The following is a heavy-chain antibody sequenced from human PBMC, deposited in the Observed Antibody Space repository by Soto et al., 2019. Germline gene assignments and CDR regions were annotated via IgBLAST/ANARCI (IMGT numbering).Heavy chain of an antibody. CDR1: GFTFSSYG. CDR3: AKDTAMVLYYYYGMDV. V-gene: IGHV3-30*18. J-gene: IGHJ6*02. Sequence: GGSLRLSCAASGFTFSSYGMHWVRQAPGKGLEWVAVISYDGSNKYYADSVKGRFSISRDNSKNTLYLQMNSLRAEDTAVYYCAKDTAMVLYYYYGMDVWGQGTTVTVSS. D-gene: IGHD5-18*01. CDR2: ISYDGSNK.